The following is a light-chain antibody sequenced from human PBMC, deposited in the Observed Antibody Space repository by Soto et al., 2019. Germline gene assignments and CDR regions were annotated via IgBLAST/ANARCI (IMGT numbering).Light chain of an antibody. CDR2: DNQ. V-gene: IGLV1-51*01. J-gene: IGLJ2*01. Sequence: QSVLTQPPSVSAAPGQKVSISCSGSSSNDGKNFVSWYQHVPGKAPKLLIYDNQKRPSGIPDRFSASKSGTLATLDITGLQTGDEADYYCGTWDSSLTIGVIFGGGTKLTVL. CDR3: GTWDSSLTIGVI. CDR1: SSNDGKNF.